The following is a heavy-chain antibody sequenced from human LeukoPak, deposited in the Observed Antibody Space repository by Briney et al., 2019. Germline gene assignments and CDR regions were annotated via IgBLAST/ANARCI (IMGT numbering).Heavy chain of an antibody. D-gene: IGHD1-1*01. CDR1: GFTFSSYS. J-gene: IGHJ4*02. CDR2: ISSSSSTI. V-gene: IGHV3-48*04. Sequence: AGGSLRLSCAASGFTFSSYSMNWVRQAPGKGLEWVSYISSSSSTIYYADSVKGRFTISRDNAKNSLYLQMNSLRAEDTAVYYCARDSTTGSVDLDYWGQGTLVTVSS. CDR3: ARDSTTGSVDLDY.